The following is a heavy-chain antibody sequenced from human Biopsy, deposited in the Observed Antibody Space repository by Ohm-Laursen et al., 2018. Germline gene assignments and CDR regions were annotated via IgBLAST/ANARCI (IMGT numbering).Heavy chain of an antibody. CDR1: GGTFSNYG. Sequence: SVKVSCKAPGGTFSNYGVNWVRQAPGQGLEWLGGNIPILGTGNYAQKFQDRVTVAEDTSMRPATMELRSLRSDDTAVYYCATKLTGYFHHWGQGTLVIVSS. CDR2: NIPILGTG. CDR3: ATKLTGYFHH. J-gene: IGHJ1*01. D-gene: IGHD3-9*01. V-gene: IGHV1-69*06.